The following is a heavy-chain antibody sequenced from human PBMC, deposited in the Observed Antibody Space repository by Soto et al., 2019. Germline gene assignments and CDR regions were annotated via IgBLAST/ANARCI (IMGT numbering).Heavy chain of an antibody. CDR3: ARQGFGELPGLVDV. J-gene: IGHJ6*02. Sequence: QVQLQESGPGLVKPSETLSLTCTISGGPMNNYYCSWFRQPRGQGLEWIGYMGYNGFTRYNPSLRSRVAISLATAKTQFSLNLSSVPAADPALYYCARQGFGELPGLVDVWGQGLTVTVSS. CDR1: GGPMNNYY. V-gene: IGHV4-59*08. D-gene: IGHD3-10*01. CDR2: MGYNGFT.